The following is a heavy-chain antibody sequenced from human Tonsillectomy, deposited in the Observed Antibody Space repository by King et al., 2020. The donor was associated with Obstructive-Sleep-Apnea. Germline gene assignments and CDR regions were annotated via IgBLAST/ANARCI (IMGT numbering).Heavy chain of an antibody. D-gene: IGHD5-18*01. Sequence: VQLVESGAEVKKPGSSVKVSCTASGGTFSSFAISWVRQAPGQGLEWMGGIIPFFGTTNYAQKFQGRVTITADESTSTAYMELSSLRSDDTAVYYCAGDGLRAYSYVADYWGQGTLVTVSS. CDR2: IIPFFGTT. V-gene: IGHV1-69*01. J-gene: IGHJ4*02. CDR1: GGTFSSFA. CDR3: AGDGLRAYSYVADY.